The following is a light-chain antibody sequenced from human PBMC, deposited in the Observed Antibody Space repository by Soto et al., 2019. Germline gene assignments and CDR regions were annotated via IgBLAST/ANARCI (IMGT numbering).Light chain of an antibody. V-gene: IGLV2-23*01. Sequence: SGLAXPASMSRSPSQSSTISCTGTNRDIGTYDLVSWYQQHPGIAPIFIIYANNKRPSGSSGRFSGSKSGNTASLTISGLHAEDEADYHCFSYAGSNTYVFGTGTKVTVL. J-gene: IGLJ1*01. CDR1: NRDIGTYDL. CDR3: FSYAGSNTYV. CDR2: ANN.